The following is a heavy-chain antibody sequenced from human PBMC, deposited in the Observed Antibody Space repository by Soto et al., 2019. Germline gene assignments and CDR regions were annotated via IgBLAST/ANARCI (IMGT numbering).Heavy chain of an antibody. V-gene: IGHV1-18*01. Sequence: QVQLVQSGAEVKKPGASVKVSCKASGYTFTSYGISWVRQAPGQGLEWMGWISAYNGNTNYAQKLQGRVTMTTDTSTRTAYMELRSLGSDDTAVYYCARERCDFWSGCIYGMDVWGQGTTVTVSS. CDR2: ISAYNGNT. D-gene: IGHD3-3*01. CDR1: GYTFTSYG. J-gene: IGHJ6*02. CDR3: ARERCDFWSGCIYGMDV.